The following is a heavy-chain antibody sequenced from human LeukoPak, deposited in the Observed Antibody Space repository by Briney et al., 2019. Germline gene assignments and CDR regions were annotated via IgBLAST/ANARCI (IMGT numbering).Heavy chain of an antibody. D-gene: IGHD6-19*01. CDR3: ARVKTGYSSLFDY. CDR2: IYHSGST. CDR1: GFTVSSNY. Sequence: GSLRLSCAASGFTVSSNYMSWVRQAPGKGLEWIGYIYHSGSTYYNPSLKSRVTISVDRSKNQFSLKLSSVTAADTAVYYCARVKTGYSSLFDYWGQGTLVTVSS. J-gene: IGHJ4*02. V-gene: IGHV4-4*02.